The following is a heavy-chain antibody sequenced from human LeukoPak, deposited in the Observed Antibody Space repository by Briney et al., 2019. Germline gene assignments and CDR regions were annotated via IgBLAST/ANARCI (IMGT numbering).Heavy chain of an antibody. J-gene: IGHJ2*01. CDR3: ARGRRRLLSRYFDL. Sequence: SETLSLTCAVYNGSLSGYFWTWIRQSPGQGLEWIGEVFLGGITNYNPSLKSRVTISVDTSKNQVSLKLTSVTTADTAVYYCARGRRRLLSRYFDLWGRGTLVTVSS. CDR2: VFLGGIT. CDR1: NGSLSGYF. D-gene: IGHD2-21*02. V-gene: IGHV4-34*01.